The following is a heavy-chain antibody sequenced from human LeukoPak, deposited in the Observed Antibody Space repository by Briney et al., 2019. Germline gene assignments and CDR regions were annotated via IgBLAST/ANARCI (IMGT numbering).Heavy chain of an antibody. J-gene: IGHJ3*02. CDR3: ARGGIDAFDI. D-gene: IGHD1-14*01. Sequence: SETLSVTCTVSGGSISSYYWSWIRQPAGEGLEWIGRIYTSGSTNYNPSLKSRVTMSVDTSKNQFSLKLSSVTAADRAVYYCARGGIDAFDIWGQGTMVTVSS. CDR2: IYTSGST. CDR1: GGSISSYY. V-gene: IGHV4-4*07.